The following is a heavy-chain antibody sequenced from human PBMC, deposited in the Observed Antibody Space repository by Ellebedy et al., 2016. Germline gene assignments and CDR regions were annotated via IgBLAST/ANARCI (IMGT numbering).Heavy chain of an antibody. CDR1: GDSVSSNSAA. V-gene: IGHV6-1*01. CDR2: TYYRSKWTN. CDR3: ARAREGGWYFDL. Sequence: SETLSLTCDISGDSVSSNSAAWNWIRQSPSSGLEWLGRTYYRSKWTNDYTISVKSRITIHPDTSKNQFSLQLNSVTPEDTAVYYCARAREGGWYFDLWGRGTRVTVSS. J-gene: IGHJ2*01. D-gene: IGHD1-26*01.